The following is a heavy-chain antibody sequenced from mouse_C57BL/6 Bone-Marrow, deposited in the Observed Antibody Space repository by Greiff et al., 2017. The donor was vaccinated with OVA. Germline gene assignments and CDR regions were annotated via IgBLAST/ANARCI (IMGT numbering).Heavy chain of an antibody. Sequence: QVQLQQSGAELVKPGASVKISCKASGYAFSSYWMNWVKQRPGKGLEWIGQIYPGDGDTNYNGKFKGQATLTADKSSSPASLQLSSLTPEESAVYFCARGGHYDYNGGDWYFDVWGTGTTVTVSS. CDR2: IYPGDGDT. V-gene: IGHV1-80*01. CDR1: GYAFSSYW. D-gene: IGHD2-4*01. J-gene: IGHJ1*03. CDR3: ARGGHYDYNGGDWYFDV.